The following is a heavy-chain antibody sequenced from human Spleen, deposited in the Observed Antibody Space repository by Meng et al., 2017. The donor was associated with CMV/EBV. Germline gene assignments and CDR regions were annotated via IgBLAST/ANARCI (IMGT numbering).Heavy chain of an antibody. D-gene: IGHD3-16*01. CDR1: SIRSTNW. CDR2: IYHSGNT. J-gene: IGHJ4*02. V-gene: IGHV4-4*02. CDR3: ARVKGYYDGTDYPYLDS. Sequence: SIRSTNWWPWVRQPPGKGLEWIGEIYHSGNTNYNPSLKSRVTISVDKSQNHFSLKLTSVTAADTAVYYCARVKGYYDGTDYPYLDSWGQGTLVTVSS.